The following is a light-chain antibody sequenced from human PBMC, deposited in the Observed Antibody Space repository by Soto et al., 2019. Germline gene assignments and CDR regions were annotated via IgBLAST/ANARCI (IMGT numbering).Light chain of an antibody. CDR3: ATWDDSPSGRSWV. CDR1: SSNIGSNN. Sequence: QSVLTQSPSASGTPGQRVSISCSGSSSNIGSNNVYWYQQLPGSAPRFLIYPNSPRPSGVPDRFSASKSGTSASLVISGLRPEDEATYYCATWDDSPSGRSWVFGGGTKLTVL. J-gene: IGLJ3*02. CDR2: PNS. V-gene: IGLV1-47*01.